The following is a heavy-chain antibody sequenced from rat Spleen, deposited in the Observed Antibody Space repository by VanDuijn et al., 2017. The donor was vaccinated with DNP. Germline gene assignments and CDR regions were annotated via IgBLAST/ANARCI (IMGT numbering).Heavy chain of an antibody. CDR2: ITSNGGAT. CDR3: AREGDY. V-gene: IGHV5-31*01. J-gene: IGHJ2*01. Sequence: EVQLMESGGDLVQPGKSLKLSCVASGFTFSYYWMTSVRQVPGKGLEWLASITSNGGATYYLDSVKGRFTISRDDAQDTLYLQMNSLRSEDTATYYCAREGDYWGQGVTVTVSS. CDR1: GFTFSYYW.